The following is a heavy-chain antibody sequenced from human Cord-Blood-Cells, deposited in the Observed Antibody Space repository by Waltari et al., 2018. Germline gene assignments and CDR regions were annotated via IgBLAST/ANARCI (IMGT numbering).Heavy chain of an antibody. CDR3: AREYCSSTSCYYYYYYYMDV. D-gene: IGHD2-2*01. CDR2: INTNTGNP. V-gene: IGHV7-4-1*02. CDR1: GYTFTSYA. Sequence: QVQLVQSGSELKKPGASVKVSCKASGYTFTSYAMNWVRQAPGQGLEWMGWINTNTGNPTYAQCFTGRFVFSLYTSVSTAYLQISSLKAEDTAVYYCAREYCSSTSCYYYYYYYMDVWGKGTTVTVSS. J-gene: IGHJ6*03.